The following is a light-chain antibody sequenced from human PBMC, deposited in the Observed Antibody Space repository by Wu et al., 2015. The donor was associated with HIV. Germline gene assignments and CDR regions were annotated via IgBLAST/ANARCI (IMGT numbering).Light chain of an antibody. CDR2: GAS. CDR1: QSVGSN. V-gene: IGKV3-15*01. Sequence: EVVMTQSPATLSVSPGERATLSCRASQSVGSNLAWYQQKRGQAPRLLIYGASTRASGNPTRFSGSGSGTEFTLTINNMQPEDVGIYYCQQYKNWPATFGQGTKVGIK. CDR3: QQYKNWPAT. J-gene: IGKJ1*01.